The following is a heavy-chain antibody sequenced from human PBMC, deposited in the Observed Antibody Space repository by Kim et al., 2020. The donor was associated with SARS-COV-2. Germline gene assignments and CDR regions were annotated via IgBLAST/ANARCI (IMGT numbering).Heavy chain of an antibody. Sequence: GGSLRLSCAASGFTFSSYAMHWVRQAPGKGLEWVAVISYDGSNKYYADSVKGRFTISRDNSKNTLYLQMNSLRAEDTAVYYCARDRPGIAAINYYYYGM. CDR3: ARDRPGIAAINYYYYGM. CDR1: GFTFSSYA. V-gene: IGHV3-30-3*01. J-gene: IGHJ6*01. CDR2: ISYDGSNK. D-gene: IGHD6-13*01.